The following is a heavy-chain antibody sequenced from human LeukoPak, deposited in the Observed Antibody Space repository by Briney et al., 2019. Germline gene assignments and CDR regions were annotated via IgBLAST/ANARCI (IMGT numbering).Heavy chain of an antibody. D-gene: IGHD3-9*01. V-gene: IGHV3-7*04. J-gene: IGHJ4*02. CDR1: GFTFSSYW. CDR2: IKQDGSEK. CDR3: ARGSDFDWLLSDY. Sequence: GGSLRLSCAASGFTFSSYWVSWVRQAPGKGLEWVANIKQDGSEKYYVDSVKGRFTISRDNAKNSLYLQMNSLRAEDTAVYYCARGSDFDWLLSDYWGQGTLVTVSS.